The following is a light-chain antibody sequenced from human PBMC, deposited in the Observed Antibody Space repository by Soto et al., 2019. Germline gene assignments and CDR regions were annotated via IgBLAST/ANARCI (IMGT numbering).Light chain of an antibody. CDR1: QSISSY. V-gene: IGKV1-39*01. J-gene: IGKJ1*01. CDR3: QQSYSTPGM. Sequence: DIQMTQSPSSLSASVGDRVTITCRASQSISSYLNRYQQKPGKAPKLLIYAASSLQSGVTSRFSGSGAGTAFTLTISSLQPEDFATYYCQQSYSTPGMFGQGTKVESK. CDR2: AAS.